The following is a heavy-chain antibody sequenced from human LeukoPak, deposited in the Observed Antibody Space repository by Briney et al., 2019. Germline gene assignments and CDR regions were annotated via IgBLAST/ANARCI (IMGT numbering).Heavy chain of an antibody. CDR1: GGSMSSYY. CDR2: IYYTGST. D-gene: IGHD1-14*01. Sequence: WETLSLTCTVSGGSMSSYYWSWIRQPPGKGLEWIGYIYYTGSTDYNPSLKSRVTISVDTSKNQFSLKLSSVTAADAALYYCARDYTITHAFDIWGQGTLVTVSS. CDR3: ARDYTITHAFDI. V-gene: IGHV4-59*01. J-gene: IGHJ3*02.